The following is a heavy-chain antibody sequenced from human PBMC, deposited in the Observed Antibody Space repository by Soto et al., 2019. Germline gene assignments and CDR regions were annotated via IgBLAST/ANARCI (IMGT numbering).Heavy chain of an antibody. CDR2: IYYSGST. CDR1: GGAISTGGYY. CDR3: ARGLSVTLFDN. J-gene: IGHJ4*02. Sequence: QVQLQESGPGLVKPSQTLSLTCTVSGGAISTGGYYWTWIRQHPGKGLEWIGYIYYSGSTYYNPSLKSRVTISVDTSKNQFSLKLSSVTAADTAVYYCARGLSVTLFDNWGQGTLVTVSS. V-gene: IGHV4-31*03. D-gene: IGHD4-17*01.